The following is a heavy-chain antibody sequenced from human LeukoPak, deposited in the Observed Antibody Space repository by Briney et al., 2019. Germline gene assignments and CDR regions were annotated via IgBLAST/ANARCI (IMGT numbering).Heavy chain of an antibody. Sequence: PGGSLRLSCAASGFTFSSYWMSWVRQAPGKGLEWVANIKQDGSEKYYADSVKGRFTISRDNAKNSLYLQMNSLRAEDTALYYCAKDVTTGPANFDYWGQGTLVTVSS. J-gene: IGHJ4*02. D-gene: IGHD2-2*01. CDR1: GFTFSSYW. V-gene: IGHV3-7*03. CDR3: AKDVTTGPANFDY. CDR2: IKQDGSEK.